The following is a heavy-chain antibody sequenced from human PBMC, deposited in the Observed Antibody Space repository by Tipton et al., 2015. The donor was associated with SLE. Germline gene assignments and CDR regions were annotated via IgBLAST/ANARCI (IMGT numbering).Heavy chain of an antibody. D-gene: IGHD3-22*01. Sequence: SLRLSCAASGFTFSSFAMHWVRQAPGKGLDWVALMYSDGSNEYYADSVKGRFTISRDNSKKTLYLQMNSLRPEDTAVYYCARARGDNSGYYFISHWGQGTLVTVSS. V-gene: IGHV3-30*03. CDR3: ARARGDNSGYYFISH. CDR2: MYSDGSNE. J-gene: IGHJ1*01. CDR1: GFTFSSFA.